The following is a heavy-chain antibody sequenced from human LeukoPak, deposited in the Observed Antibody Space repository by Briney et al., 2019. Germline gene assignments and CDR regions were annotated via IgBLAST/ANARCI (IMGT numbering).Heavy chain of an antibody. CDR1: GFTFSNAW. J-gene: IGHJ4*02. CDR2: IKSKTDGRTT. V-gene: IGHV3-15*01. CDR3: TTDSSGYYADY. Sequence: GGSLRLSCAASGFTFSNAWMSWVRQAPGKGLEWVGRIKSKTDGRTTDYAAPVKGRFTISRDDSKNTLYLQMNSLKTEDTAVYYCTTDSSGYYADYWGQGTLVTVSS. D-gene: IGHD3-22*01.